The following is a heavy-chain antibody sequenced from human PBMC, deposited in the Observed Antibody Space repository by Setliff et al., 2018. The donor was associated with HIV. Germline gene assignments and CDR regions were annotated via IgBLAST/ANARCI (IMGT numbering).Heavy chain of an antibody. J-gene: IGHJ1*01. Sequence: ASVKVSCKASGYTFTKFDINWVRQATGQGLEWMGWMNPNSGNTGFAQKFQGRVTMTRNTSISTAYMELRSLRSDDTAVYYCARDRWELLRRPEYFQHWGQGALVTVSS. CDR2: MNPNSGNT. V-gene: IGHV1-8*01. D-gene: IGHD1-26*01. CDR3: ARDRWELLRRPEYFQH. CDR1: GYTFTKFD.